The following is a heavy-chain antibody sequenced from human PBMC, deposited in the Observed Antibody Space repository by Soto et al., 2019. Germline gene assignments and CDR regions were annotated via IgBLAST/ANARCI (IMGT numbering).Heavy chain of an antibody. CDR1: GYTFTGYY. CDR3: ARVWHASYSGSAGHFQH. J-gene: IGHJ1*01. CDR2: INPNSGGT. V-gene: IGHV1-2*04. Sequence: ASVKVSCKACGYTFTGYYMHWVRQAPGQGLEWMGWINPNSGGTNYAQKFQGWVTMTRDTSISTAYMELSRLRSDDTAVYYCARVWHASYSGSAGHFQHWGKGTLVTVST. D-gene: IGHD1-26*01.